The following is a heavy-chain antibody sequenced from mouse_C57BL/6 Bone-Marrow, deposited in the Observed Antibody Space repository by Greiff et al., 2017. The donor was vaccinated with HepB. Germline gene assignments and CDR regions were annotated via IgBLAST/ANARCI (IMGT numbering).Heavy chain of an antibody. V-gene: IGHV7-3*01. Sequence: EVKLVESGGGLVQPGGSLSLSCAASGFNFTDYYMSWVRQPPGKALEWLGFIRNKANGYTTEYSASVKGRFTISRDKSQSILYLQMNALRAEDSATYYCARYGKYDAMDYWGQGTSVTVSS. D-gene: IGHD2-1*01. CDR1: GFNFTDYY. CDR2: IRNKANGYTT. J-gene: IGHJ4*01. CDR3: ARYGKYDAMDY.